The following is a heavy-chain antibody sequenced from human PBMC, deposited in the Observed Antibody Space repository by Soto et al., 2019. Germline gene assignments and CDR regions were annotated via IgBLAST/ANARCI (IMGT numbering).Heavy chain of an antibody. CDR2: IYYSGST. CDR1: GGSISSYY. V-gene: IGHV4-59*08. Sequence: SDTLFLTCTVSGGSISSYYWSWILQPPGKGLEWIGYIYYSGSTNYNPSLKSRVTISVDTSKNQFSLKLSSVTAADTAVYYCARHIGLHYGDYVDYWGQGTLVTVS. CDR3: ARHIGLHYGDYVDY. J-gene: IGHJ4*02. D-gene: IGHD4-17*01.